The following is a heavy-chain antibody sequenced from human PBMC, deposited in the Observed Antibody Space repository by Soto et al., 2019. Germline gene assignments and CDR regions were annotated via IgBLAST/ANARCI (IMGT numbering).Heavy chain of an antibody. CDR3: ARDSPIGSTFSGYDAIDS. V-gene: IGHV1-69*08. J-gene: IGHJ4*02. Sequence: QVQLVQSGAEVKKPGSSVKVSCKASGGTFSTSTFTWVRQAPGQGLEWMGRTIPLLNVADYAQDFQGRLTITADKSTSTNYLELPSLTSKDTAVYYCARDSPIGSTFSGYDAIDSWGQGTLVTVSS. CDR1: GGTFSTST. CDR2: TIPLLNVA. D-gene: IGHD5-12*01.